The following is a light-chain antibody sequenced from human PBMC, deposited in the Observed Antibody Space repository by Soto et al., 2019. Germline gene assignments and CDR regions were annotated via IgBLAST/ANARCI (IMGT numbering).Light chain of an antibody. CDR2: EAS. CDR3: QQGSNFCT. J-gene: IGKJ4*01. CDR1: RNVHQY. V-gene: IGKV3-11*01. Sequence: EIVLTQSPATLSLSPGERATLSCRARRNVHQYLSWYQQKPGQAPSLLIHEASNRTTGVPARFSGSGSGTDFTLSIISLEPEDFAVYYCQQGSNFCTFGGGTKVEMK.